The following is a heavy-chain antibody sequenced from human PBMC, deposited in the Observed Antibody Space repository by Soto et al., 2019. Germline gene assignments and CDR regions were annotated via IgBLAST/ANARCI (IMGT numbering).Heavy chain of an antibody. Sequence: GGSLRLSCAASGFTFSSYAMSWVRQAPGKGLEWVSAISGSGGSTYYADSVKGRFTISRDNSKNTLYLQMNSLRAEDTAVYYCAKDSDTLHIFSSSWLFDYWGQGTLVTVSS. D-gene: IGHD6-13*01. CDR3: AKDSDTLHIFSSSWLFDY. CDR1: GFTFSSYA. V-gene: IGHV3-23*01. CDR2: ISGSGGST. J-gene: IGHJ4*02.